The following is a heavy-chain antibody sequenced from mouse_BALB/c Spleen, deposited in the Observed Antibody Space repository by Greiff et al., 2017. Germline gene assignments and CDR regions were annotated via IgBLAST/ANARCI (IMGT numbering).Heavy chain of an antibody. D-gene: IGHD1-1*01. CDR1: GFNIKDTY. Sequence: VQLQQSGAELVKPGASVKLSCTASGFNIKDTYMHWVKQRPEQGLEWIGRIDPANGNTKYDPKFQGKATITEDTSSNTAYLQLSSLTSEDTAVYYCARVTTGAMDYWGQGTSVTVSS. V-gene: IGHV14-3*02. CDR3: ARVTTGAMDY. J-gene: IGHJ4*01. CDR2: IDPANGNT.